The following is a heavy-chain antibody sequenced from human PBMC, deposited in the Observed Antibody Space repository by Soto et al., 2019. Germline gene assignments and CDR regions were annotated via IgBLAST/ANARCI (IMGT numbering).Heavy chain of an antibody. CDR3: VRTSLVVAAATREDY. D-gene: IGHD2-15*01. Sequence: EVQLVESGGGLVQPGGSLRLSCAASGFTFSSYWMHWVCQAPGKGLVWVSRINSDGSSTSYADSVKGRFTISRDNAKNTLYRQMNSLRAEDTAVYYCVRTSLVVAAATREDYWGQRTLVTVSS. CDR1: GFTFSSYW. V-gene: IGHV3-74*01. CDR2: INSDGSST. J-gene: IGHJ4*02.